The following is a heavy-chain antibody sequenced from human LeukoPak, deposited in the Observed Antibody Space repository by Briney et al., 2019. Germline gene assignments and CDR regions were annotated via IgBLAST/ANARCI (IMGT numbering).Heavy chain of an antibody. V-gene: IGHV3-23*01. CDR1: GFNFRNYA. J-gene: IGHJ4*02. CDR3: AKSGGTYCSGGNCYFDY. D-gene: IGHD2-15*01. CDR2: ISSSGGST. Sequence: PGGSLRLSCAASGFNFRNYAMTWVRQAPGKGLERVSAISSSGGSTYYTDSVKGRFTVSRDNSKNTVFLQMDSLRDADTAVYYCAKSGGTYCSGGNCYFDYWGQGTLVTVSS.